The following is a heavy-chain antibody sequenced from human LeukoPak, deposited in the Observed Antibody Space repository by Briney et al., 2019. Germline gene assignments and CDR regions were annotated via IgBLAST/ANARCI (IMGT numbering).Heavy chain of an antibody. CDR3: AKDRDCSSTGCYVFAN. CDR2: IRGDGEST. J-gene: IGHJ4*02. Sequence: PGGSLRLSCAASGVTLRNYAMTWIRQAPGKGLQWVSVIRGDGESTYYADSVRGRFTISRDHSQKTMYLQMNNLRAEDTAIYYCAKDRDCSSTGCYVFANWGQGTLVTVSS. D-gene: IGHD2-2*01. CDR1: GVTLRNYA. V-gene: IGHV3-23*01.